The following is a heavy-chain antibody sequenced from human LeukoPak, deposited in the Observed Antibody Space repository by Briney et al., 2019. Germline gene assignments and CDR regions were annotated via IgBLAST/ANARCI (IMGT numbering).Heavy chain of an antibody. Sequence: GGSLRLSCAASGFTFDDYAMHWVRQAPGKGLEWVSGISWNSGSIGYADSVKGRFTISRDNAKNSLYLQMNSLRAEDMALYYCAKGAYSSGWLFDYWGQGTLVTVSS. CDR1: GFTFDDYA. V-gene: IGHV3-9*03. CDR3: AKGAYSSGWLFDY. D-gene: IGHD6-19*01. CDR2: ISWNSGSI. J-gene: IGHJ4*02.